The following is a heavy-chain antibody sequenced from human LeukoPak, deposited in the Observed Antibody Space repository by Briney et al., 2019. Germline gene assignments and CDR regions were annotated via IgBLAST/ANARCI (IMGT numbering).Heavy chain of an antibody. V-gene: IGHV4-59*08. CDR1: GASISSYY. CDR3: ARQDSSSYWYFDL. Sequence: SETLSLTCTVSGASISSYYWSWIRQPPGKGLESIGYVSYSGGTNYNPSLKSRVTISVDTSKSQFSLNLNSVTAADTAVYFWARQDSSSYWYFDLWGRGTLVTVSS. CDR2: VSYSGGT. D-gene: IGHD3-22*01. J-gene: IGHJ2*01.